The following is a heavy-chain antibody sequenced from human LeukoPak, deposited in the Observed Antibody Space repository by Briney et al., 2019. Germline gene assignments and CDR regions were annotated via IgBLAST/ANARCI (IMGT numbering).Heavy chain of an antibody. D-gene: IGHD6-13*01. V-gene: IGHV3-9*03. CDR3: AKAAAGTFSSYYYYMDV. Sequence: PGGSLRLSCAASGFTFDDYAMHWVRQAPGKGLEWVSGISWNSGSIGYADSVKGRFTISRDNAKNSLYLQMNSLRAEDMALYYCAKAAAGTFSSYYYYMDVWGKGTTVTVSS. CDR1: GFTFDDYA. CDR2: ISWNSGSI. J-gene: IGHJ6*03.